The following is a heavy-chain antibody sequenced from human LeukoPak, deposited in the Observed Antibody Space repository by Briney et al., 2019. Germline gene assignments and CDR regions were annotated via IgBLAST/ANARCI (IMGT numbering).Heavy chain of an antibody. CDR1: GGSISSYY. D-gene: IGHD4-23*01. J-gene: IGHJ4*02. CDR3: ARIEDYGGNSVNY. V-gene: IGHV4-59*01. CDR2: IYYSGST. Sequence: SETLSLTCTVSGGSISSYYWSWIRQPPGKGLEWIGYIYYSGSTNYNPSLKSRVTIPVDTSKNQFSLKLSSVTAADTAVYYCARIEDYGGNSVNYWGQGTLVTVSS.